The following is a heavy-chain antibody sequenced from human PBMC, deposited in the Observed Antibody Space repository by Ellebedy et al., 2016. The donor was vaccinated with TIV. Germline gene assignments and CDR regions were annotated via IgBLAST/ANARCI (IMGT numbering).Heavy chain of an antibody. J-gene: IGHJ4*02. CDR2: ISYDGRNQ. CDR1: GFTFSDFG. V-gene: IGHV3-30*18. D-gene: IGHD3-10*01. Sequence: PGGSLRLSCAASGFTFSDFGMHWVRQAAGKGLEWVAFISYDGRNQDYEDSLKGRLTVSRDNSKNVVNLQINALRGEDTAVYYCAKGGPNASFDRYACDSWGQGTLVTVSS. CDR3: AKGGPNASFDRYACDS.